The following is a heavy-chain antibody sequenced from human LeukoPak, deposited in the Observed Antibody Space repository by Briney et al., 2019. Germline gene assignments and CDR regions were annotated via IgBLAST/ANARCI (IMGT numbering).Heavy chain of an antibody. D-gene: IGHD3-9*01. J-gene: IGHJ4*02. CDR3: ASGLRYFDLYY. CDR1: GGSISGYY. V-gene: IGHV4-59*10. Sequence: SETLSLTCAVYGGSISGYYWSWIRQPAGKGLEWIGRIYTSGSTNYNPSLKSRVTISVDTSKNQFSLKLSSVTAADTAVYYCASGLRYFDLYYWGQGTLVTVSS. CDR2: IYTSGST.